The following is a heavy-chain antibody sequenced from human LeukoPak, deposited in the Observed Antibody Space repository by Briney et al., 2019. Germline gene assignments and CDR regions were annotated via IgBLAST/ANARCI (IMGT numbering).Heavy chain of an antibody. CDR1: GGSISSYY. CDR3: AREVGLLWFGELLPDYNWFDP. V-gene: IGHV4-4*07. Sequence: SETLSLTCTVSGGSISSYYWSWIRQPAGKGLEWIGRIYTSGSTNYNPSLKSRVTMSVDTSKNQFSLKLSSVTAADTAVYYCAREVGLLWFGELLPDYNWFDPWGQGTLVTVSS. CDR2: IYTSGST. J-gene: IGHJ5*02. D-gene: IGHD3-10*01.